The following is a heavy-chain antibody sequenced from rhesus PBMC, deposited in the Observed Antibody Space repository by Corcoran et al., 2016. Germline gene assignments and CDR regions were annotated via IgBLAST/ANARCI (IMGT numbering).Heavy chain of an antibody. CDR3: ARLAGIAAVDY. CDR1: GYSISSGYY. CDR2: ISGSSGST. V-gene: IGHV4-99*01. Sequence: QVQLQESGPGLVKPSETLSLTCAVSGYSISSGYYWVWIRQPPGKGLEYIGYISGSSGSTDSNPSLKDRVTISKDTSKSQFSLKLSSVTAADTAVYYCARLAGIAAVDYWGQGVLVTVSS. J-gene: IGHJ4*01. D-gene: IGHD6-13*01.